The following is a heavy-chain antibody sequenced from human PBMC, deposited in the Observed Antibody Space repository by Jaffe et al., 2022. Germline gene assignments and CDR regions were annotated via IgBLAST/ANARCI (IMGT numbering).Heavy chain of an antibody. D-gene: IGHD4-17*01. CDR2: ISDDGGST. Sequence: EVQLLESGGGLVQPGGSLRLSCAASGFTFSTYAMNWVRQAPGKGLEWVSSISDDGGSTYYADSVKGRFTISRDNSKNTLYLQMNNLRAEDTAVYYCAKPTTVTIRGLFQHWGQGTLVTVSS. CDR1: GFTFSTYA. V-gene: IGHV3-23*01. J-gene: IGHJ1*01. CDR3: AKPTTVTIRGLFQH.